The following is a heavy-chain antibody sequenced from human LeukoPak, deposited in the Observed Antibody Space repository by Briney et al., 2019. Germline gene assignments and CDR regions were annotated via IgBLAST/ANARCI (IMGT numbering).Heavy chain of an antibody. V-gene: IGHV3-53*01. CDR3: ARVRLTYYYDSRAHHFDY. Sequence: GGSLRLSCAASGFTVSSNYMSWVRQAPGKGLEWVSVIYSGGSTYYADSVKGRFTISRDNSKNTLCLQMNSLRAEDTAVYYCARVRLTYYYDSRAHHFDYWGQGTLVTVSS. D-gene: IGHD3-22*01. J-gene: IGHJ4*02. CDR1: GFTVSSNY. CDR2: IYSGGST.